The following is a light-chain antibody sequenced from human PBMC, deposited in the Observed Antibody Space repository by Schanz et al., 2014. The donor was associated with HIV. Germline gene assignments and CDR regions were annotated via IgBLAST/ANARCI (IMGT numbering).Light chain of an antibody. J-gene: IGKJ2*01. CDR3: QQCVTYPYT. V-gene: IGKV1-5*03. CDR2: KAS. CDR1: QSISGR. Sequence: DIQMTQSPSTLSASVGDRITITCRASQSISGRLAWYQQKPGEAPNLLISKASALGGGVPSRFTGSGFGTEFTLTISSLQPDDFATYYCQQCVTYPYTFGQGTKLDIK.